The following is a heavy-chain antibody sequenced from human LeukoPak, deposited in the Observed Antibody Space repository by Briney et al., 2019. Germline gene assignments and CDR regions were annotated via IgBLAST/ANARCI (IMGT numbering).Heavy chain of an antibody. V-gene: IGHV3-7*01. D-gene: IGHD3-10*01. CDR2: IKEDGSVE. CDR3: ARDGTGGYFDY. Sequence: GGSLRLSCTTSGLTFSASWLSWVRQAPGKGPEWVANIKEDGSVEDYMDSVRGRFTISRDNAKNSLYLQMDSLRAEDTAVYYCARDGTGGYFDYWGQGTLVTVSS. J-gene: IGHJ4*02. CDR1: GLTFSASW.